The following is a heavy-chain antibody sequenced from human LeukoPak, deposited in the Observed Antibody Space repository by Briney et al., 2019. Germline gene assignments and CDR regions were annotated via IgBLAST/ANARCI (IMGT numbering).Heavy chain of an antibody. D-gene: IGHD2-21*01. V-gene: IGHV1-46*01. CDR3: ARLRYCGVSPRCAIRVDFDY. CDR1: GYTVTSYY. CDR2: INPSGGST. Sequence: ASVKVSCKASGYTVTSYYMHWARQAPGQGLEWMGIINPSGGSTSYAQKFQGRVTMTRDTSTSTVYMELSSLRSEDTAVYYCARLRYCGVSPRCAIRVDFDYWGQGTLVTVSS. J-gene: IGHJ4*02.